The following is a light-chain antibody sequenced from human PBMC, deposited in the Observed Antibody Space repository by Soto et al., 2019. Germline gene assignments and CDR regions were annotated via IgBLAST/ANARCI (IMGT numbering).Light chain of an antibody. CDR1: QDISNF. V-gene: IGKV1-33*01. CDR2: DAS. CDR3: QQYDTLIT. J-gene: IGKJ5*01. Sequence: DLPMTQSPSSLSASVGDRVTITCHASQDISNFLNWYQQKPGKGPKVLIYDASKLETGVPSRFSGSGSGTVFTFTISSLQPEDIATYYCQQYDTLITFGQGTRLEIK.